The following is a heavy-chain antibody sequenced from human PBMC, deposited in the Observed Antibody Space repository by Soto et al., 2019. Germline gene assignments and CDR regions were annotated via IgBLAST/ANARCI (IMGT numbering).Heavy chain of an antibody. Sequence: ASVKVSCKASGYTFTSYGISWVRQAPGQGLEWMGWISAYNGNTNYAQKLQGRVTMTTDTSTSTAYMELRSLRSDDTAVYYCARDLSTIFGVVISRHNWFDPWGQGTLVTVS. J-gene: IGHJ5*02. CDR3: ARDLSTIFGVVISRHNWFDP. CDR1: GYTFTSYG. D-gene: IGHD3-3*01. CDR2: ISAYNGNT. V-gene: IGHV1-18*01.